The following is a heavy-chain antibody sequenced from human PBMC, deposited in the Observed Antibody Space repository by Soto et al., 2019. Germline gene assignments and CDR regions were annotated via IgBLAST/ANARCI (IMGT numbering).Heavy chain of an antibody. CDR1: GFTFSNYG. J-gene: IGHJ3*02. D-gene: IGHD3-10*01. Sequence: QGQLVESGGGVVQPGRSLRLSCAPSGFTFSNYGMHWVRQAPGKGLEWVAVILNDGSRKYHSDSVKDRFTISRDNSKKMLNRKMESRRAEDTAVNYWLRDVIGDQNGFDIWGQGTMSPSLQ. V-gene: IGHV3-33*01. CDR3: LRDVIGDQNGFDI. CDR2: ILNDGSRK.